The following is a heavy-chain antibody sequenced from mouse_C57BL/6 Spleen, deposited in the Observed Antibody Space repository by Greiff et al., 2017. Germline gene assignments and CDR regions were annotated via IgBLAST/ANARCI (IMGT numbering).Heavy chain of an antibody. CDR2: IDPSDSYT. V-gene: IGHV1-69*01. Sequence: QVQLQQPGAELVMPGASVKLSCKASGYTFTSYWMHWVKQRPGQGLEWIGEIDPSDSYTNYNQKFKGKSTLTVDKSSSTAYMQLSSLTSEDSAVYYCARRTTVAPYWYFDVRGTGTTVTVSS. CDR1: GYTFTSYW. CDR3: ARRTTVAPYWYFDV. J-gene: IGHJ1*03. D-gene: IGHD1-1*01.